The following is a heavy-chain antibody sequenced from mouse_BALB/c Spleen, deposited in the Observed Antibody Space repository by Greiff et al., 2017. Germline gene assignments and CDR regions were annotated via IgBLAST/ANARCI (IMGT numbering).Heavy chain of an antibody. CDR1: GFTFSNYW. V-gene: IGHV6-6*02. D-gene: IGHD1-1*01. J-gene: IGHJ2*01. CDR3: TRGYYGFDY. CDR2: IRLKSNNYAT. Sequence: EVKLMESGGGLVQPGGSMKLSCVASGFTFSNYWMNWVRQSPEKGLEWVAEIRLKSNNYATHYAESVKGRFTISRDDSKSSVYLQMNNLRAEDTGIYYCTRGYYGFDYWGQGTTLTVSS.